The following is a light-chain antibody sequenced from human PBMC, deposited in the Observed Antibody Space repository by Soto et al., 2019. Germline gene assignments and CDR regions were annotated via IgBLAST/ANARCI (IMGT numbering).Light chain of an antibody. CDR3: GSYSNTKSRV. CDR1: STDVGGYNY. J-gene: IGLJ3*02. V-gene: IGLV2-14*01. Sequence: QSALAQPSSVSGSPGQSITISCTGTSTDVGGYNYVSWYQHHPGKGPKLIIYEVNNRPSGVSDRFSGSKSGNKASLTISGLQADDEADYFCGSYSNTKSRVFGGGTK. CDR2: EVN.